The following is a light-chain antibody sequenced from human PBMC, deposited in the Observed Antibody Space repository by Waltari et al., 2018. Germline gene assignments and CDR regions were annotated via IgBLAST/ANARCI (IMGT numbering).Light chain of an antibody. V-gene: IGKV3-20*01. CDR3: QQYDNSLWT. CDR1: QSVGSSD. J-gene: IGKJ1*01. CDR2: GAS. Sequence: EIVLTQSPGTLSLSLGERATLSCRASQSVGSSDLAWYQQKPGQAPRLLIYGASSRATGIPDRFSGSGSGTDFTLTISRLEPEDFAVYYCQQYDNSLWTFGQGTKVEI.